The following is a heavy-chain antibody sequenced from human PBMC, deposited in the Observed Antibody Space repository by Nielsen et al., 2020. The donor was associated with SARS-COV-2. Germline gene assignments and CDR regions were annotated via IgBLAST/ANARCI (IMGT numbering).Heavy chain of an antibody. D-gene: IGHD3-10*01. CDR3: ATGRDVLLWFGELNGMDV. V-gene: IGHV1-3*01. CDR2: INAGNGNT. Sequence: ASVKVSCKASGYTFTSYYMHWVRQAPGQRLEWMGWINAGNGNTKYSQKFQGRVTITRDTSASTAYMELSSLRSEDTAVYYCATGRDVLLWFGELNGMDVWGQGTTVTVSS. J-gene: IGHJ6*02. CDR1: GYTFTSYY.